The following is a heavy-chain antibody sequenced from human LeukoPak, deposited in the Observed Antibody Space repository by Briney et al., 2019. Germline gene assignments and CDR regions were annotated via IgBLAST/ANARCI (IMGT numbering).Heavy chain of an antibody. CDR1: GFTFSSYA. D-gene: IGHD3-3*01. J-gene: IGHJ4*02. CDR3: AKDLYGFWSGYYGPWGH. Sequence: GGSLRLSCAASGFTFSSYAMSWVRQAPGKGLEWVSAISGSGGSTYYADSVKGRFTISRDNSKNTLYPQMNSLRAEDTAVYYCAKDLYGFWSGYYGPWGHWGQGTLVTVSS. V-gene: IGHV3-23*01. CDR2: ISGSGGST.